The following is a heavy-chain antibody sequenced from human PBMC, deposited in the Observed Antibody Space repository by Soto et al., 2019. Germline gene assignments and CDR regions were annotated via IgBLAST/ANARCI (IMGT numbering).Heavy chain of an antibody. V-gene: IGHV4-39*01. D-gene: IGHD3-22*01. CDR1: GGSISSSSYY. Sequence: SETLSLTCTVSGGSISSSSYYWGWIRQPPGKGLEWIGSIYYSGSTYYNPSLKSRVTISVDTSKNQFSLKLSSVTAADTAVYYCARHGYYDSSGYYYGDFDYWGQGTLVTVSS. CDR3: ARHGYYDSSGYYYGDFDY. CDR2: IYYSGST. J-gene: IGHJ4*02.